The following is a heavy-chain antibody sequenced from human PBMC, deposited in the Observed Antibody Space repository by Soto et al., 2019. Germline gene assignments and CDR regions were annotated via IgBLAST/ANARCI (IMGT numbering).Heavy chain of an antibody. CDR3: ARSFAVVTALDWYFDL. CDR2: IYWDDDK. J-gene: IGHJ2*01. Sequence: QITLKESGPTLVKPTQTLTLTCTFSGFSLSTSGVGVGWIRQPPGKALEWLALIYWDDDKRYSPSLKSRLTITKDTSKNQVVLTMTNMDPVDTATYYCARSFAVVTALDWYFDLWGRGTLVTVSS. D-gene: IGHD2-21*02. CDR1: GFSLSTSGVG. V-gene: IGHV2-5*02.